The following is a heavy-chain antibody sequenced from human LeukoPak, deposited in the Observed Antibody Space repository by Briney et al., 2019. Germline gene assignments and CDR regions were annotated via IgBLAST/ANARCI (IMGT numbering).Heavy chain of an antibody. J-gene: IGHJ5*01. D-gene: IGHD3-9*01. V-gene: IGHV3-7*01. CDR2: IKQDGGEK. CDR3: ARDLLRYFDWFDY. Sequence: GGSLRLSCAASGFTFSSYWMSWVRQAPGKGLEWVANIKQDGGEKHYVDSVKGRFTISRDNAKNSLYLQMNSLRAEDTAVYYCARDLLRYFDWFDYWGQGTLVTVSS. CDR1: GFTFSSYW.